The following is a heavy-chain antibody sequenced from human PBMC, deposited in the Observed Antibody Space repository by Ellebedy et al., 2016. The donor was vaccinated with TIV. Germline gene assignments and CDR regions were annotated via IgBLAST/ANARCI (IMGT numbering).Heavy chain of an antibody. CDR3: ARDSGGSYSLGY. D-gene: IGHD1-26*01. CDR1: GFPFSAFG. Sequence: GESLKISCAASGFPFSAFGLHWVRQAPGKGLEWVAVVSNDGSNKYYADSVKGRFSISRDKSKNTLYLQMNSLRAEDTAVYYCARDSGGSYSLGYWGQGTLVTVSS. CDR2: VSNDGSNK. V-gene: IGHV3-30-3*01. J-gene: IGHJ4*02.